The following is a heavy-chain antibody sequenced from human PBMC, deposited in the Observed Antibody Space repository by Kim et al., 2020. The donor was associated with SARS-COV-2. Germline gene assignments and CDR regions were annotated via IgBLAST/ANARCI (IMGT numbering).Heavy chain of an antibody. D-gene: IGHD3-10*01. V-gene: IGHV3-23*01. J-gene: IGHJ3*02. Sequence: GGSLRLSCAASGFTFSSYAMSWVRQAPGKGLEWVSAISGSGGSTYYADSVKGRFTISRDNSKNTLYLQMNSLRAEDTAVYYCAKVLITMVRGVSSDAFDIWGQGTMVTVSS. CDR1: GFTFSSYA. CDR2: ISGSGGST. CDR3: AKVLITMVRGVSSDAFDI.